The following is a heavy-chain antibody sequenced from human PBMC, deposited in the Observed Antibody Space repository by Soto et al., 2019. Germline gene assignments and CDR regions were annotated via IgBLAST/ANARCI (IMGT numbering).Heavy chain of an antibody. CDR1: GFTFSGYA. J-gene: IGHJ4*02. V-gene: IGHV3-23*01. CDR3: AKNGGRVTTSCHFDY. CDR2: IHGGGNSA. Sequence: EVQLLESGGALVQPGRSLRLSCAASGFTFSGYAMSWVRQAPGKGLEWVSVIHGGGNSAYYADSVKGRFTISRDNSKNPRYLKRSSVRGEDTAVYYGAKNGGRVTTSCHFDYWGQGPLVTVPS. D-gene: IGHD4-17*01.